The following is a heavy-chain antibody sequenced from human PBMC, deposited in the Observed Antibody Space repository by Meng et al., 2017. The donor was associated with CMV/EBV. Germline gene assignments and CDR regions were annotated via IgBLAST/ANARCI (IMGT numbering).Heavy chain of an antibody. CDR3: ARDRVDGITGTTSGYDY. Sequence: SETLSLTCTVSGGSISSYYWSWIRQPPGKGLEWIGYIYYSGSTNYNPSLKSRVTISVDTSKNQFSLKLSSVTAADTAVYYCARDRVDGITGTTSGYDYWGQGTLVTVSS. CDR1: GGSISSYY. CDR2: IYYSGST. J-gene: IGHJ4*02. V-gene: IGHV4-59*01. D-gene: IGHD1-7*01.